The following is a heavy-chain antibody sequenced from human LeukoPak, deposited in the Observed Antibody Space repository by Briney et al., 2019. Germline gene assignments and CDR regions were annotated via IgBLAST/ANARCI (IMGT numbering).Heavy chain of an antibody. CDR2: IYYDGSKK. V-gene: IGHV3-30-3*01. J-gene: IGHJ4*02. Sequence: GGSLRLSCVASGFTFGDYAMHWVRQAPGKGLEWVAVIYYDGSKKYYADSVEGRFTISRDNSKNTWYLHMKSLRVEDTAVYYCARGPDGYNYHFDYWGQGTLVTVSS. CDR3: ARGPDGYNYHFDY. D-gene: IGHD5-24*01. CDR1: GFTFGDYA.